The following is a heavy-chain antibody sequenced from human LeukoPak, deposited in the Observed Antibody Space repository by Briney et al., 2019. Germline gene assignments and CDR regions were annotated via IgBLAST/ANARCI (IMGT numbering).Heavy chain of an antibody. CDR2: IYSRGDT. J-gene: IGHJ4*02. CDR3: ARDNRRSGTTWVYLDY. V-gene: IGHV3-66*03. Sequence: GGSLRLSCAASEFIVSINYMTWVRQAPGKGLEWVSLIYSRGDTKYADSVKGRFTISRDNSKNTVDLQMNSLRVEDTAVYYCARDNRRSGTTWVYLDYWGQGTLVTVSS. D-gene: IGHD1-1*01. CDR1: EFIVSINY.